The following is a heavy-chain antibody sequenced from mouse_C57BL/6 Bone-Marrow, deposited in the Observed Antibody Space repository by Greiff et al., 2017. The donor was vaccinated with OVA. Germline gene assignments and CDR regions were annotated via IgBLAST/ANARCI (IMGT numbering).Heavy chain of an antibody. Sequence: QVQLQQSGAELMKPGASVKLSCKATGYTFTGYWIEWVKQRPGPGLEWLGEILPGSGSTYYNEQFKGKAPFTADTSSNTAYMQLSSLTTEDSAIYYCAHLLLRTRFAYWGQGTLVTVSA. V-gene: IGHV1-9*01. D-gene: IGHD1-1*01. CDR3: AHLLLRTRFAY. CDR2: ILPGSGST. J-gene: IGHJ3*01. CDR1: GYTFTGYW.